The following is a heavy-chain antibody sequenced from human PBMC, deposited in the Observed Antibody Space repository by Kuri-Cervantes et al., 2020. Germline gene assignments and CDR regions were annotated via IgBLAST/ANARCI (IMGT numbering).Heavy chain of an antibody. Sequence: GGSLRLSCAASGFTFSDYYMSWIRQAPGKGLEWVSYISSSGSTIYYADSVKGRFTISRDNAKNSLYLQMNSLRAEDTAVYYCAREGGYCSSTSCYGYYYMDVWGKGTTVTVSS. CDR2: ISSSGSTI. D-gene: IGHD2-2*03. CDR3: AREGGYCSSTSCYGYYYMDV. J-gene: IGHJ6*03. CDR1: GFTFSDYY. V-gene: IGHV3-11*04.